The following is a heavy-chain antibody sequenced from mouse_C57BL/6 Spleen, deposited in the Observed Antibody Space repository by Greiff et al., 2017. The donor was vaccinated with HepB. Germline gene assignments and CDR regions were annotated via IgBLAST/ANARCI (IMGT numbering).Heavy chain of an antibody. Sequence: EVQLQQSGTVLARPGASVKMSCKTSGYTFTSYWMHWVKQRPGQGLEWIGAIYPGNSDTSYNQKFKGKAKLTAVTSASTAYMELSSLTNEDSAVYYCTRENYSNFYWYFDVWGTGTTVTVSS. CDR2: IYPGNSDT. V-gene: IGHV1-5*01. D-gene: IGHD2-5*01. J-gene: IGHJ1*03. CDR1: GYTFTSYW. CDR3: TRENYSNFYWYFDV.